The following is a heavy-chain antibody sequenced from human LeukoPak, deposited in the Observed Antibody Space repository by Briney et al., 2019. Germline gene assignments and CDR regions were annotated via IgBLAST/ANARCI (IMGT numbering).Heavy chain of an antibody. CDR1: GFTFDDYG. J-gene: IGHJ3*02. Sequence: GGSLRLSCAASGFTFDDYGMSWVRRAPGKGLEWVSGINWNGGSTGYADSVKGRFTISRDNAKNSLYLQMNSLRAEDTALYYCARTEWELGPYAFDIWGQGTMVTVSS. V-gene: IGHV3-20*04. CDR3: ARTEWELGPYAFDI. D-gene: IGHD7-27*01. CDR2: INWNGGST.